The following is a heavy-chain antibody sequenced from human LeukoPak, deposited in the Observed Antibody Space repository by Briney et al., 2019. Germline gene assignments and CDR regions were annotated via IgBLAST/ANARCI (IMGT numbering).Heavy chain of an antibody. J-gene: IGHJ4*02. D-gene: IGHD3-10*01. CDR2: ISGTSGST. Sequence: GGSLRLSCAASGFTFSSSAMSWVRQAPEKGLEWVSTISGTSGSTYYADSVKGRFTISRDNSKNTLYLQMNSLRAEDTAVYYCVSSHSRGVIDYWGQGTLVTVSS. V-gene: IGHV3-23*01. CDR1: GFTFSSSA. CDR3: VSSHSRGVIDY.